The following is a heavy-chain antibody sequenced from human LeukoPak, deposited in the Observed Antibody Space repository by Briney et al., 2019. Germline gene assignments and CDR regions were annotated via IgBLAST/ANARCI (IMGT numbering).Heavy chain of an antibody. CDR2: IHPGDSDT. CDR3: ARLTYCGGDCYSHNWFDP. V-gene: IGHV5-51*01. J-gene: IGHJ5*02. Sequence: GESLKISCKGSGYSFTSYWIGWVRQMPGKGLEWMGIIHPGDSDTRYSPSFQGQVTISADKSISTAYLQWSSLKASDTAMYYCARLTYCGGDCYSHNWFDPWGQGTLVTVSS. D-gene: IGHD2-21*01. CDR1: GYSFTSYW.